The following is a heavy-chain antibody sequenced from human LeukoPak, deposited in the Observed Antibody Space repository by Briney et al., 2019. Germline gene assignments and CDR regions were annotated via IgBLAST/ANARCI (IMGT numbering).Heavy chain of an antibody. CDR1: GGSFSGYY. CDR2: INHSGST. D-gene: IGHD2-2*01. J-gene: IGHJ4*02. V-gene: IGHV4-34*01. CDR3: ARGGPLGYCSSTSCYAPGDY. Sequence: SETLSLTCAVYGGSFSGYYWSWIRQPPGKGLEWIGEINHSGSTNYNPSLKSRVTISVDTSKNQFSLKLSSVTAADTAVYYCARGGPLGYCSSTSCYAPGDYWGQGTLVTVS.